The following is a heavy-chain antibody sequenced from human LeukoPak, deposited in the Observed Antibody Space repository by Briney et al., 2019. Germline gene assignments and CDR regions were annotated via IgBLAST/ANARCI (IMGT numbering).Heavy chain of an antibody. CDR1: GFTFSSYS. CDR3: ARDRYSYGKYYFDY. V-gene: IGHV3-21*01. CDR2: ISSSSSYI. J-gene: IGHJ4*02. D-gene: IGHD5-18*01. Sequence: GGCLRLSCAASGFTFSSYSMNWVRQAPGKGLGWVSSISSSSSYIYYADSVKGRFTISRDNAKNSLYMQMNSMRAEDTAVYYCARDRYSYGKYYFDYWGQGTLVPVSS.